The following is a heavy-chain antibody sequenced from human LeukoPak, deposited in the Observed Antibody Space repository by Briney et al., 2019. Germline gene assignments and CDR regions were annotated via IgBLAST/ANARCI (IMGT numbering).Heavy chain of an antibody. CDR1: GFIFSSYA. J-gene: IGHJ4*02. CDR2: IKQDGSEK. Sequence: PGRSLRLSCGASGFIFSSYAMHWVRQAPGKGLEWVANIKQDGSEKYYVDSVKGRFTISRDNAKNSLYLQMNSLRAEDTAVYYCARESSSGSYLRYWGQGTLVTVSS. V-gene: IGHV3-7*01. CDR3: ARESSSGSYLRY. D-gene: IGHD1-26*01.